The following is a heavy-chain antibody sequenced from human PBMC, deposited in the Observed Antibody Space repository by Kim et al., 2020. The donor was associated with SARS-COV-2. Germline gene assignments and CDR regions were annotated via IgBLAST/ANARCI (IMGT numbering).Heavy chain of an antibody. J-gene: IGHJ4*02. CDR1: GFTFSSYG. D-gene: IGHD4-4*01. CDR3: ARAVNYQDY. CDR2: IWYDGSNK. V-gene: IGHV3-33*01. Sequence: GGSLRLSCAASGFTFSSYGMHWVRQAPGKGLEWVAIIWYDGSNKYYADFVKGRFTISRDNSKNTLYLQMNSLRAEDTAVYYCARAVNYQDYWGQGTLVTVSS.